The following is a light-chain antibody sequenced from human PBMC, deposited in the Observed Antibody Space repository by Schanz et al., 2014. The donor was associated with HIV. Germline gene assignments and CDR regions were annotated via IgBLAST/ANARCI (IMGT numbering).Light chain of an antibody. V-gene: IGLV1-44*01. J-gene: IGLJ2*01. CDR2: SNN. Sequence: QSVLTQPPSASGTPGQRVTISCSGGTSNIGSNTVNWYQQLPGTAPKLLIYSNNQRPSGVPDRFSGSKSGTSASLVISGLQSEDEADYYCATWDISLNGPVFGGGTKLTVL. CDR1: TSNIGSNT. CDR3: ATWDISLNGPV.